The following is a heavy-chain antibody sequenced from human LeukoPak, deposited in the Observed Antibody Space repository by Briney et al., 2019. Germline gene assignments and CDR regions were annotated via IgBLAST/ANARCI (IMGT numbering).Heavy chain of an antibody. D-gene: IGHD1-26*01. Sequence: RGCLRLSCAASGFTFSSYAMSWVRQAPGKGLGWVSAIIGSGGSTYYADSVKGRFTISRDNSKNTLYLQMNSLRAEETAVYSCAKDFPGGYYSEDAFDIWGQGTMVTVSS. CDR3: AKDFPGGYYSEDAFDI. CDR1: GFTFSSYA. V-gene: IGHV3-23*01. CDR2: IIGSGGST. J-gene: IGHJ3*02.